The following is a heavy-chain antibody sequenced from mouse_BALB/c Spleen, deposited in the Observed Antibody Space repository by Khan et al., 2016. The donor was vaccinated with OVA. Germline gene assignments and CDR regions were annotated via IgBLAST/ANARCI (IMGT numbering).Heavy chain of an antibody. CDR2: IWAGGST. V-gene: IGHV2-9*02. CDR3: ARSKYLARY. D-gene: IGHD3-3*01. Sequence: QVQLKESGPGLVAPSQSLSLTCTVSGYSLTRYGVHWVRQPPGKGLVWLGLIWAGGSTNYYWALMSRLSISIDNSHSLVFLLMNSLQTDDTAMYYCARSKYLARYWGQGTTRTVSS. CDR1: GYSLTRYG. J-gene: IGHJ2*01.